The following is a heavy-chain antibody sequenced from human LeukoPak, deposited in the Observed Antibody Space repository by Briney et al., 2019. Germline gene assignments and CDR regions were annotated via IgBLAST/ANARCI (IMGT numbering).Heavy chain of an antibody. Sequence: GGSLRLSCAASAFTFSTYCMSWVRQTPGKGLEWVSSINGSSSYIYYADSVKGRFAISRDNAKNSLYLQMSSLRAEDTAVYFCARMRQFGEPALYYFDYWGQGTLVTVSS. CDR1: AFTFSTYC. CDR3: ARMRQFGEPALYYFDY. D-gene: IGHD3-10*01. CDR2: INGSSSYI. J-gene: IGHJ4*02. V-gene: IGHV3-21*01.